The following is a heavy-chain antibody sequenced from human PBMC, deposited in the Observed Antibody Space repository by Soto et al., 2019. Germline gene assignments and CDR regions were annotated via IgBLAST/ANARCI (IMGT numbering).Heavy chain of an antibody. Sequence: QVQLVQSGAEVKKPGTSVKVSCEVSGGTFSNYAIPWVRQAPGQGLGWLGGAIPAYGSTNYAQKFQGRVTITAGESATTTFMELSSLRSDDTAVYYCARRGVANSRDAFDIWGQGTLVTVS. CDR3: ARRGVANSRDAFDI. J-gene: IGHJ3*02. V-gene: IGHV1-69*01. CDR1: GGTFSNYA. CDR2: AIPAYGST. D-gene: IGHD1-26*01.